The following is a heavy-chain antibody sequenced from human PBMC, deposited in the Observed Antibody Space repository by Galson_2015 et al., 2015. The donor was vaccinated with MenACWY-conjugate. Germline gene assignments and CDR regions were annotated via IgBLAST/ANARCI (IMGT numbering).Heavy chain of an antibody. CDR3: VKGWFAMDV. D-gene: IGHD3-10*01. V-gene: IGHV3-23*01. Sequence: SLRLSCAASGFPFSAYAMSWVRQAPGKGLEWVSAISRSGDNTYYADSVKGRFTISRDNSKGTLDLQMNSLRAEDTAVYYCVKGWFAMDVWGQGTTVTVSS. J-gene: IGHJ6*02. CDR2: ISRSGDNT. CDR1: GFPFSAYA.